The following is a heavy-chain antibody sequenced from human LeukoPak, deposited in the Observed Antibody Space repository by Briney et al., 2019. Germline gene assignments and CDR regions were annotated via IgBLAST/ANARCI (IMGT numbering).Heavy chain of an antibody. CDR1: GGSFSGYY. V-gene: IGHV4-34*01. CDR2: INHSGST. Sequence: PSETLSLTCAVYGGSFSGYYWSWIRQPPGKGLEWIGEINHSGSTNYNPSLKSRVTISVDTSKNQFSLKLSSVTAADTAVYYCAQNWNDDWFDPWGQGTLATASS. D-gene: IGHD1-1*01. J-gene: IGHJ5*02. CDR3: AQNWNDDWFDP.